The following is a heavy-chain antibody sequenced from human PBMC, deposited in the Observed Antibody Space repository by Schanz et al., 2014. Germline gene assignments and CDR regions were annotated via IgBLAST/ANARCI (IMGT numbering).Heavy chain of an antibody. CDR3: ARDNYYGSGSCAY. Sequence: EVQLLESGGGLVQPGGSLRLSCAASGFTFRDYYMSWIRQAPGKGLEWVANIKQDGSEKYYVDAVKGRFAISRDNAKKSMYRHMKSLRGEDTAVYYCARDNYYGSGSCAYWGQGTLVTVSS. V-gene: IGHV3-7*01. D-gene: IGHD3-10*01. J-gene: IGHJ4*02. CDR1: GFTFRDYY. CDR2: IKQDGSEK.